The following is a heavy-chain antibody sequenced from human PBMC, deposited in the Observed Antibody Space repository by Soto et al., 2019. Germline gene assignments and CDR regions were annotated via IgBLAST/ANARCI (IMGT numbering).Heavy chain of an antibody. CDR3: ARDRVYSSSPDY. CDR2: IWYDGSNK. J-gene: IGHJ4*02. V-gene: IGHV3-33*01. CDR1: GFTFSSYG. D-gene: IGHD6-13*01. Sequence: GGSLRLSCAASGFTFSSYGMHWVRQAPGKGLEWVAVIWYDGSNKYYADSVKGRFTISRDNSGNTLYLQMNSLRVEDTAVHYCARDRVYSSSPDYWGQGTLVTVSP.